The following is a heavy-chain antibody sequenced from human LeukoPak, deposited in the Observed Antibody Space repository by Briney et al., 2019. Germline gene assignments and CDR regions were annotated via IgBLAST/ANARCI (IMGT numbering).Heavy chain of an antibody. D-gene: IGHD6-13*01. CDR2: ISYDGSNK. Sequence: PGGSLRLSCAASGFTFSSYGMHWVRQAPGKGLEWVAVISYDGSNKYYADSVKGRFTISRDNSKNTLYLQMNSLRAEDTAVYYCAREGGVAAALDYWGQGTLVTVSS. CDR1: GFTFSSYG. CDR3: AREGGVAAALDY. J-gene: IGHJ4*02. V-gene: IGHV3-30*03.